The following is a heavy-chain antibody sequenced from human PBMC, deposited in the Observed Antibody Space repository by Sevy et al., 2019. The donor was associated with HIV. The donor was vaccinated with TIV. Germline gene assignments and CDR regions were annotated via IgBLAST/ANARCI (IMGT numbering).Heavy chain of an antibody. CDR1: GFTFSSYA. V-gene: IGHV3-30-3*01. CDR3: ARGGELYYDFWSGYHRH. J-gene: IGHJ4*02. D-gene: IGHD3-3*01. CDR2: ISYDGSNK. Sequence: GGSLRLSCAASGFTFSSYAMHWVRQAPGKGLEWVAVISYDGSNKYYADSVKGRFTISRDNSKNTLYLQMNSLRAEDTAVYYCARGGELYYDFWSGYHRHWGQGTLVTVSS.